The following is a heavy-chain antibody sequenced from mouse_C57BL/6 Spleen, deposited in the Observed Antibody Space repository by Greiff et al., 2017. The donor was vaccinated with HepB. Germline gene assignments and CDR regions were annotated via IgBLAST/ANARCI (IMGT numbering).Heavy chain of an antibody. D-gene: IGHD5-1*01. CDR2: IHPNSGST. CDR1: GYTFTSYW. V-gene: IGHV1-64*01. Sequence: VKLQQPGAELVKPGASVKLSCKASGYTFTSYWMHWVKQRPGQGLEWIGMIHPNSGSTHYNEKFKSKATLTVDKSSITAYMQLSSLTSEDSAVYYCARGAYLYYFDYWGQGTTLTVSS. CDR3: ARGAYLYYFDY. J-gene: IGHJ2*01.